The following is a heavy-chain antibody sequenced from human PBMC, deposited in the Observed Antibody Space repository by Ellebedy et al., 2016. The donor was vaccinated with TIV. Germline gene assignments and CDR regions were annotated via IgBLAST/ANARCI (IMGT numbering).Heavy chain of an antibody. CDR1: GYTFTSYY. CDR2: INPSGGST. CDR3: ARGAIVVVPLNY. Sequence: ASVKVSXXASGYTFTSYYMHWVRQAPGQGLEWVGIINPSGGSTSYAQKFQGRVTMTRDTSTSTVYMELSSLRSEDTAVYYCARGAIVVVPLNYWGQGTLVTVSS. J-gene: IGHJ4*02. D-gene: IGHD2-21*01. V-gene: IGHV1-46*03.